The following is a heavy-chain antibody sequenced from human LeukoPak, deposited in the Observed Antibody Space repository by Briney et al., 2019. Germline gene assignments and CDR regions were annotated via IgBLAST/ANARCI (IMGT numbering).Heavy chain of an antibody. CDR1: GFTFDEYA. J-gene: IGHJ3*02. D-gene: IGHD3-22*01. CDR2: ISSTSTYI. V-gene: IGHV3-21*01. Sequence: PGRSLRLSCAASGFTFDEYAIHWVRQAPGKGLEWVSFISSTSTYIYYADSVKGRFTISRDNAKNSLYLQMNSLRVEDTAVYYCAKDPHGGTSYYYDSSGAFDIWGQGTMVTVSS. CDR3: AKDPHGGTSYYYDSSGAFDI.